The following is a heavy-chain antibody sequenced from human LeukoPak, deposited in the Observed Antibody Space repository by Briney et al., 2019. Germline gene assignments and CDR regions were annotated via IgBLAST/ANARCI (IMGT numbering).Heavy chain of an antibody. D-gene: IGHD4-17*01. CDR3: VKNGDYFLAH. J-gene: IGHJ4*02. CDR1: GDSIISIEW. Sequence: SETLSLTCGVFGDSIISIEWWSWVRQPPGKGLEWIGEIYHSGNTNYNPSLKSRVTLSVDKSKNQFSLKLNSVTAADTAVYYCVKNGDYFLAHWGQGTLVSVSS. V-gene: IGHV4-4*02. CDR2: IYHSGNT.